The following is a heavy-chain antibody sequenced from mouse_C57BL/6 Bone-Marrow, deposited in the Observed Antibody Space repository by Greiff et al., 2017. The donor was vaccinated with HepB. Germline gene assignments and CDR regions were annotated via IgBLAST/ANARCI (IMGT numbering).Heavy chain of an antibody. V-gene: IGHV1-81*01. CDR3: ARRRDRGSPPDWYFDV. Sequence: QVQLQQSGAELARPGASVKLSCKASGYTFTSYGISWVKQRPGQGLEWIGEIYPRSGNTDYNEKFKSKATLTADKSSSTACMELRSLTSEDSAVYVCARRRDRGSPPDWYFDVWGTGTTVTVSS. CDR2: IYPRSGNT. D-gene: IGHD1-1*02. J-gene: IGHJ1*03. CDR1: GYTFTSYG.